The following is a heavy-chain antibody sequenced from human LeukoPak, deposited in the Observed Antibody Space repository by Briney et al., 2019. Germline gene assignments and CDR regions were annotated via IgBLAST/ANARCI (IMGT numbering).Heavy chain of an antibody. J-gene: IGHJ4*02. V-gene: IGHV4-59*12. Sequence: SETVSLTCTVSGVSISIYYWTWIRQPPGKGLEWIGNTDYSGNNKYNPSLNSRVTISVDTSKNHFALKLSSVTAADTAVYYCARWYYDSSGYRYFDYWGQGTLVTVSS. CDR2: TDYSGNN. D-gene: IGHD3-22*01. CDR1: GVSISIYY. CDR3: ARWYYDSSGYRYFDY.